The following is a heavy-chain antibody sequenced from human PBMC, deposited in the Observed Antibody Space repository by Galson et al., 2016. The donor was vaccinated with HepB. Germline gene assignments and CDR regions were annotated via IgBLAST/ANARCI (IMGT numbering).Heavy chain of an antibody. J-gene: IGHJ3*02. D-gene: IGHD4-11*01. V-gene: IGHV2-26*01. CDR3: ARKRDDYSHDACDI. CDR1: GLSLRNVRMG. CDR2: LFSNDEK. Sequence: PALVKPTQTLTLTCTVSGLSLRNVRMGVSWIRQPPGKALEWLAQLFSNDEKSTKTSRRPRLTISKDTSKSQVVLTMTNMNPVDTATHYCARKRDDYSHDACDIWGQGTMVTVSS.